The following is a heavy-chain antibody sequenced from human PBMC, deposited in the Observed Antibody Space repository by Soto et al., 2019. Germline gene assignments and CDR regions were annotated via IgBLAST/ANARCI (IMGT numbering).Heavy chain of an antibody. CDR2: IKQDGSEK. CDR3: ARYGYSNYFYYYMDV. J-gene: IGHJ6*03. Sequence: GGSLRLSCAVSGFTSSRYWMNWVRQAPGKGLEWVANIKQDGSEKYYVDYVKGRFTISRDNAKNSLYLQMNSLRAEDTAVYYCARYGYSNYFYYYMDVWGKGTTVTVSS. D-gene: IGHD4-4*01. V-gene: IGHV3-7*01. CDR1: GFTSSRYW.